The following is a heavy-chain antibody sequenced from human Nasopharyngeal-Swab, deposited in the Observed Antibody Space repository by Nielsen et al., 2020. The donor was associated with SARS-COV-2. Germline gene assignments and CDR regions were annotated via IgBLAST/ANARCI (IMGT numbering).Heavy chain of an antibody. CDR2: IYTSGST. CDR3: ARDRVVVAATWFDY. Sequence: SETLSLTCTASGGSISSYYWSWIRQLAGKGLEWIGRIYTSGSTNYNPSLKSRVTMSVDTSKNQPSLKLSSVTAADTAVYCCARDRVVVAATWFDYWGQGTLVTVSS. J-gene: IGHJ4*02. D-gene: IGHD2-15*01. V-gene: IGHV4-4*07. CDR1: GGSISSYY.